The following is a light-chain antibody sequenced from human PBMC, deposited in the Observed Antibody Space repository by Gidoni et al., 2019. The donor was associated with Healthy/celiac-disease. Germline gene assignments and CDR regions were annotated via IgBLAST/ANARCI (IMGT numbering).Light chain of an antibody. CDR2: GAS. Sequence: EIVLTQSPGTLSLSPGERATLSCRASQSVSSSYLAWYYQKPGQAPRLLIYGASSRATGIPDRFSGSWSGTYFTLTISRLEPEDFAVYYGQQYVSSLSYTFGQGTKLEIK. V-gene: IGKV3-20*01. CDR1: QSVSSSY. J-gene: IGKJ2*01. CDR3: QQYVSSLSYT.